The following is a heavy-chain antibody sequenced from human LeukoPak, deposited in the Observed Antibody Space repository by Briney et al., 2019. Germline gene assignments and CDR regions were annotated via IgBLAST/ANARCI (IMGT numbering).Heavy chain of an antibody. CDR1: GYPFNTYD. J-gene: IGHJ6*02. CDR3: ASEKWVKREGVYYYYGITV. D-gene: IGHD1-26*01. Sequence: ASVKVSCKASGYPFNTYDINWVRQATGQGLEWMGWMNPNSGNTNCAPKFKGRVTMTRDTAMGSAYMELSSLTSEDTAVYYCASEKWVKREGVYYYYGITVWGQGTTVTVSS. V-gene: IGHV1-8*01. CDR2: MNPNSGNT.